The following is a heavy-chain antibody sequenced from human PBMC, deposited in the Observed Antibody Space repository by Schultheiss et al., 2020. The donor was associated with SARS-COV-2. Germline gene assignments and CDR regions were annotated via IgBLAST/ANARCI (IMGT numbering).Heavy chain of an antibody. Sequence: GESLKISCAASGFTFSSYDMHWVRQATGKGLEWVSAIGTAGDTYYPGSVKGRFTISRENAKNSLYLQMNSLRAGDTAVYYCARQAAKGFDYWGQGTLVTVSS. D-gene: IGHD2-15*01. CDR2: IGTAGDT. CDR1: GFTFSSYD. J-gene: IGHJ4*02. CDR3: ARQAAKGFDY. V-gene: IGHV3-13*01.